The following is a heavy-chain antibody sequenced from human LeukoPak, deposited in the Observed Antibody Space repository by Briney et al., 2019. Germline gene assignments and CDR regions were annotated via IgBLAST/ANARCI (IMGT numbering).Heavy chain of an antibody. J-gene: IGHJ4*02. D-gene: IGHD3-10*01. CDR2: INPYSGGT. Sequence: EASVTVSCKASGYTFTGYYMHWVRQAPRQGREGMGRINPYSGGTNYAQQSQGRVTMTRDPSISTAYMEVSSFRSDDTAGYYCGRDHVLLWCGDTYYFDHWGQGTLVTVSS. CDR3: GRDHVLLWCGDTYYFDH. V-gene: IGHV1-2*06. CDR1: GYTFTGYY.